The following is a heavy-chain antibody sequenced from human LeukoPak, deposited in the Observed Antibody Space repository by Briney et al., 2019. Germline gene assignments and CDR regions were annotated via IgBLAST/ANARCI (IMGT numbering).Heavy chain of an antibody. J-gene: IGHJ6*02. V-gene: IGHV4-61*01. CDR1: GGSVSSGTYY. CDR2: IYYSGST. Sequence: SETLSLTCTVSGGSVSSGTYYWSWIRQPPGKGLEWIGYIYYSGSTNYNPSLKSRVTISVDTSKNQFSLKLSSVTAADTAVYYCARDGLYTDEYYGMDVWGQGTTVTVSS. CDR3: ARDGLYTDEYYGMDV. D-gene: IGHD4-11*01.